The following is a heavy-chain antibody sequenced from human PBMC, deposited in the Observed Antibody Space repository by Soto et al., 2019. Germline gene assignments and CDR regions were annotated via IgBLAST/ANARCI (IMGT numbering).Heavy chain of an antibody. D-gene: IGHD2-2*01. J-gene: IGHJ5*02. CDR1: GYTFTSYG. CDR3: ASVYCSSTSCYPGGNWFDP. Sequence: ASVKVSCKASGYTFTSYGISWVRQAPGQGLEWMGWISAYNGNTNYAQKLQGRVTMTTDTSTSTAYMELRSLRSDDTAVYYCASVYCSSTSCYPGGNWFDPWGQGTLVTVSS. CDR2: ISAYNGNT. V-gene: IGHV1-18*01.